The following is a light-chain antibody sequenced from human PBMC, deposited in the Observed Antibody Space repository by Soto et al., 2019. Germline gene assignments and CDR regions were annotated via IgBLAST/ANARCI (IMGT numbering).Light chain of an antibody. CDR1: RSISSW. CDR3: QQYNSYWT. V-gene: IGKV1-5*01. J-gene: IGKJ1*01. Sequence: DIQMTQSPSTLSASVGDRVTITCRVSRSISSWLAWYQQKPGQAPKLLIYDAPSLKSGVPSRFSGSGSGTEFTLTISSLQPDDFATYYCQQYNSYWTFGQGTKVDIK. CDR2: DAP.